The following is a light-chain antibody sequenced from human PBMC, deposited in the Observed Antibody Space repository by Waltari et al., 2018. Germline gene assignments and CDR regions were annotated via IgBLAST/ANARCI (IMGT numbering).Light chain of an antibody. CDR1: SRDVGGYNY. Sequence: HSALTQPASVSGSPGQSIAISCTGTSRDVGGYNYVSWYQQHPGKAPKLMIYDVNNRPSGVSNRFSGSKSDNTASLTISGLQAEDEADYYCSSYTSSRTRVFGGGTKLTVL. CDR3: SSYTSSRTRV. CDR2: DVN. V-gene: IGLV2-14*01. J-gene: IGLJ3*02.